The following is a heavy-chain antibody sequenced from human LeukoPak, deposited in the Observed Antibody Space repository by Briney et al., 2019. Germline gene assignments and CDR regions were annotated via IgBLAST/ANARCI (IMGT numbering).Heavy chain of an antibody. Sequence: PSETLSLTCTVSGGSISSSSYYWGWIRQPPGKGLEWIGEINHSVTTNYNPSLKSRITISIDTSKNQFSLNLTSVTAADTAVYYCARLGVLRYFASYYHYIDVWGKGTTVTISS. D-gene: IGHD3-9*01. J-gene: IGHJ6*03. CDR3: ARLGVLRYFASYYHYIDV. CDR1: GGSISSSSYY. CDR2: INHSVTT. V-gene: IGHV4-39*07.